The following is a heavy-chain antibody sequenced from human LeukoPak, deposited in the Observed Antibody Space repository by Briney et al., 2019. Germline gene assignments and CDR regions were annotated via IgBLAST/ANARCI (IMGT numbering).Heavy chain of an antibody. D-gene: IGHD3-22*01. J-gene: IGHJ5*02. CDR3: ARDGPDYYDSSGYYNWFDP. CDR2: MNPNSGNT. V-gene: IGHV1-8*01. Sequence: ASVKVSCKASGYTFTSYDINWVRQAAGQGLEWRGWMNPNSGNTVYAQKFQGRVTMTRNTSISTAYMDLSSLRSEDTAVYYCARDGPDYYDSSGYYNWFDPWGQGTLVTVSS. CDR1: GYTFTSYD.